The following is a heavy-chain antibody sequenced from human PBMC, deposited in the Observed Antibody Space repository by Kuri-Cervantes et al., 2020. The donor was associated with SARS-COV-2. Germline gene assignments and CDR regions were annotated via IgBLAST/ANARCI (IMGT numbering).Heavy chain of an antibody. CDR3: ARGRGHCSSTSCYTYVVGLQGMDV. CDR1: GYTFTRYG. D-gene: IGHD2-2*02. V-gene: IGHV1-18*01. J-gene: IGHJ6*03. Sequence: ASVKVSCKASGYTFTRYGISWARQAPGQGLEWMGWISAYNGNTNYAQKLQVRVTMTTDTSTSTSYMGLRSLRSDDTAVYYCARGRGHCSSTSCYTYVVGLQGMDVWGKGTTVTVSS. CDR2: ISAYNGNT.